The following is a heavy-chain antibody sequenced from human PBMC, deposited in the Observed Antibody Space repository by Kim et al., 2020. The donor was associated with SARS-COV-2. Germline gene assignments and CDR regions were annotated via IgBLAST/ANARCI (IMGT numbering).Heavy chain of an antibody. V-gene: IGHV3-66*01. J-gene: IGHJ6*03. CDR2: IYSGGST. CDR3: ASDSGYDFRSGYQSYYYMDI. D-gene: IGHD3-3*01. CDR1: GFTVSSNY. Sequence: GGSLRLSCAASGFTVSSNYMSWVRQAPGKGLEWVSVIYSGGSTYYADSAKGRLTISRDNSKNTQYLQMNSLRAEDTAVYYCASDSGYDFRSGYQSYYYMDIWGKGTTVTLSS.